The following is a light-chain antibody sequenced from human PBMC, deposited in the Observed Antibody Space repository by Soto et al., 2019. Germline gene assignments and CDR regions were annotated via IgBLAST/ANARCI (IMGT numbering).Light chain of an antibody. V-gene: IGLV3-21*04. Sequence: SYELTQPPSVSVAPGQTARVACGGNNIGAKSVHWYQQKPGQAPILVIYYDSDRPSGIPERFSGSNSGNTATLTISRVEAGDEADYYCQVWDSSSDHPRVVLGGGTKVTVL. CDR3: QVWDSSSDHPRVV. CDR1: NIGAKS. CDR2: YDS. J-gene: IGLJ2*01.